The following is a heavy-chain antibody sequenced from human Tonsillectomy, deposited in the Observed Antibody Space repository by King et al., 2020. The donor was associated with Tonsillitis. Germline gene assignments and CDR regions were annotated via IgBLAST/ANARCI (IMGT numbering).Heavy chain of an antibody. Sequence: VQLVESGGGLVKPGGSLRLSCAASGFIFSSYDMDWVRLAPGKGLEWVSSISANGKYIYYADSVKGRFTISRDNGKNSVDLHMDSLRAEDTALYYCARARGYPEYWGQGTLVTVSS. D-gene: IGHD6-13*01. CDR1: GFIFSSYD. J-gene: IGHJ4*02. CDR2: ISANGKYI. V-gene: IGHV3-21*01. CDR3: ARARGYPEY.